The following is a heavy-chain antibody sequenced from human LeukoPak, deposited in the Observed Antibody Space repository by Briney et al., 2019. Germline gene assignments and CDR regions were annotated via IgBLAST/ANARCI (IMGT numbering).Heavy chain of an antibody. Sequence: GASVKVSCKASGYTFTGYYMHWVRQAPGQGPEWMGGITPMFGTAKYAQKFQGRVTITADESTSTACMELSSLRSEDTAVYYCARDSSDFRSLIPHWGQGTLVTVSS. D-gene: IGHD3-3*01. CDR1: GYTFTGYY. J-gene: IGHJ1*01. CDR3: ARDSSDFRSLIPH. V-gene: IGHV1-69*13. CDR2: ITPMFGTA.